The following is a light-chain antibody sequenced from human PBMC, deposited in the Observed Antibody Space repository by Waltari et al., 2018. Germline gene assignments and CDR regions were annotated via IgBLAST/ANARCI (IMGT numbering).Light chain of an antibody. CDR2: HTA. V-gene: IGKV3-20*01. CDR3: QQYGNSPRT. Sequence: EIVLTQSPGTLSLSPGERATLSCRASQSVSSTHLAWYQQKPGQAPRLLLYHTAPRAHGVPARFSGSGTGTDFTLTISRLEPEDFAAYYCQQYGNSPRTFGQGTKVEIK. CDR1: QSVSSTH. J-gene: IGKJ1*01.